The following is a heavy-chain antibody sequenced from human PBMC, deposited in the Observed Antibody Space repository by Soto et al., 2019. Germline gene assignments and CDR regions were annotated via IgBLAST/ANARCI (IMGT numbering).Heavy chain of an antibody. D-gene: IGHD2-2*01. J-gene: IGHJ4*02. V-gene: IGHV3-23*01. CDR2: ISDSGST. Sequence: EVQLLESGGGLVQPGGSLRLSCTASGFTFSTYAMSWVRQAPGKGLEWVSTISDSGSTYYADSVKGRFTISRDNSKNTLYLEMNSLRADDTAVYYCAKDKGGRYCSRTSCLYSFDYWGQRTLVTVSS. CDR3: AKDKGGRYCSRTSCLYSFDY. CDR1: GFTFSTYA.